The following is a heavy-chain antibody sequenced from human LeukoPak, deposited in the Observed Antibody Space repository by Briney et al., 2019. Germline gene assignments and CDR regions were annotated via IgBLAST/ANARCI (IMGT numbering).Heavy chain of an antibody. CDR3: ARDSSPTLFSSSWYYFEY. D-gene: IGHD6-13*01. Sequence: PGGSLRLSCAASGFTFSDYYMSWIRQAPGKGLEWVSYISSGGFTIYYADSVKGRFTISRDNAKNSLYLQMSSLRAEDTAVYYCARDSSPTLFSSSWYYFEYWGQGTQVTVSS. J-gene: IGHJ4*02. CDR2: ISSGGFTI. CDR1: GFTFSDYY. V-gene: IGHV3-11*01.